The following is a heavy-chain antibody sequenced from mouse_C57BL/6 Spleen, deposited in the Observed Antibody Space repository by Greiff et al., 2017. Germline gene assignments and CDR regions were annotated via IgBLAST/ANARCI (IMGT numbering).Heavy chain of an antibody. CDR2: IYPGSGST. CDR3: ARDGLWAMDY. D-gene: IGHD1-1*02. CDR1: GYTFTSYW. J-gene: IGHJ4*01. Sequence: QVQLQQPGAELVKPGASVKMSCKASGYTFTSYWLTWVKQRPGQGLEWIGDIYPGSGSTNYNEKLKSKATLTVDTSSSTAYMQLSSLTAEDSAVYYCARDGLWAMDYWGQGTSVTVSS. V-gene: IGHV1-55*01.